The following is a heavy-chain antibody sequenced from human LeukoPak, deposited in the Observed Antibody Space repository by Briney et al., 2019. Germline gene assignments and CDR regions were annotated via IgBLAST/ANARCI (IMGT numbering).Heavy chain of an antibody. Sequence: GGSLRLSCAASGFTFSSYSMNWVRQAPGKGLEWVSYISSSSSTIYYADSVKGRFTISRDNAKNSLYLQMNSLRAEDTAVYYCASDTYYDFWSGPDAFDIWGQGTMVTVSS. CDR1: GFTFSSYS. CDR2: ISSSSSTI. J-gene: IGHJ3*02. CDR3: ASDTYYDFWSGPDAFDI. V-gene: IGHV3-48*04. D-gene: IGHD3-3*01.